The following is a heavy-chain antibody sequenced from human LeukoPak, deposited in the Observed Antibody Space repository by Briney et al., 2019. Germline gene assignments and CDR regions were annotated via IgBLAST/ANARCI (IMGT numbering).Heavy chain of an antibody. CDR2: ITPIFGTA. CDR3: ARAYYYGSGKFDY. Sequence: SVKVSCKASGGTFSSYAISWVRQAPGQGLEWMGGITPIFGTANYAQKFQGRVTITADESTSTAYMELSSLRSEDTAVYYCARAYYYGSGKFDYWGQGTLVTVSS. V-gene: IGHV1-69*13. CDR1: GGTFSSYA. J-gene: IGHJ4*02. D-gene: IGHD3-10*01.